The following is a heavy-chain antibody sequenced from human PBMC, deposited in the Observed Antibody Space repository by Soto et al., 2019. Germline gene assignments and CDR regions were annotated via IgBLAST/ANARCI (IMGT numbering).Heavy chain of an antibody. CDR2: INPSGGST. V-gene: IGHV1-46*01. Sequence: ASVKVSCKASGYTFTSYYMHWVRQAPGQGPEWMGIINPSGGSTSYARKFQGRVTMTRDTSTSTVYMELSSLRSEDTAVYYCARAGVDTAMVSSAGMDVWGQGTTVTVSS. CDR1: GYTFTSYY. CDR3: ARAGVDTAMVSSAGMDV. J-gene: IGHJ6*02. D-gene: IGHD5-18*01.